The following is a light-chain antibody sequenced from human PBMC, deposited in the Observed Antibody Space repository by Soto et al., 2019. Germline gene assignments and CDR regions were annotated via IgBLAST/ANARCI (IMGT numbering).Light chain of an antibody. V-gene: IGKV3-20*01. CDR1: QSVSSNY. Sequence: VLTQSPGTLSLSPGERATLSCRASQSVSSNYLAWYQQKPGQAPRLLMYGASRRATGIPDRFSGSGSGTDFTLTVSRLEPEDFAVYYCQQYNNWPRTFGQGTKVEIK. CDR3: QQYNNWPRT. CDR2: GAS. J-gene: IGKJ1*01.